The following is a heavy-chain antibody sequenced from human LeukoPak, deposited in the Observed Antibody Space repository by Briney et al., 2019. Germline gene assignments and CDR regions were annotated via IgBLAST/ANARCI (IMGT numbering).Heavy chain of an antibody. CDR2: IYSGGST. V-gene: IGHV3-53*04. CDR3: AKYGSGSRYWYFDL. D-gene: IGHD3-10*01. J-gene: IGHJ2*01. Sequence: QPGGSLRLSCAASGFTVSSNYMSRVRQAPGKGLEWVSVIYSGGSTYYADSVKGRFTISRHNSKNTLYLQMNSLRAEDTAVYYCAKYGSGSRYWYFDLWGRGSLVTVSS. CDR1: GFTVSSNY.